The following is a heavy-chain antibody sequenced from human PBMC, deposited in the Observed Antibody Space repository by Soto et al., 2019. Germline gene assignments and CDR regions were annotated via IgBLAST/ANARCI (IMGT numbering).Heavy chain of an antibody. CDR3: ARSSPATTTFDWFDS. V-gene: IGHV4-4*07. J-gene: IGHJ5*01. CDR2: IYVTGRT. CDR1: GDSISSYY. Sequence: SETLSLTCTVYGDSISSYYWSWTRQSAGKRLEWIGRIYVTGRTDYNPSLKRRVTMSEDTSKNQISLNLRSLTAADTAIYYCARSSPATTTFDWFDSWGQGTPVTVSS. D-gene: IGHD1-7*01.